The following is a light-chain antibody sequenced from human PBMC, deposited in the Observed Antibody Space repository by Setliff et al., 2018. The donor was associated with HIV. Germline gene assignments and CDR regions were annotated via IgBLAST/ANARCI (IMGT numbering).Light chain of an antibody. V-gene: IGLV1-51*01. CDR3: ETWDSSLGPGSYV. J-gene: IGLJ1*01. Sequence: QSVLTQPPSVSAAPGQKVTISCSGSSSNIGRNFVSWYQQFPGTAPKLLIYDNNQRPSGIPDRFSGSKSGASATLDITGLQTGDEADYYCETWDSSLGPGSYVFGTGTKVTVL. CDR2: DNN. CDR1: SSNIGRNF.